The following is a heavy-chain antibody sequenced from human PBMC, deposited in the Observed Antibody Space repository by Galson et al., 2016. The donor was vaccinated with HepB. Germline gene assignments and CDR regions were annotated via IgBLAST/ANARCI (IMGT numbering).Heavy chain of an antibody. CDR3: TLATRYDAFDS. Sequence: SLRLSCAASGFTLTSYGMHWVRQAPGKGLEWVAVIWFDGSNKYYADSVKGRFTISRDNSKNTLYLQMNSLRAEDTAVYYCTLATRYDAFDSWGQGALVTVSA. CDR2: IWFDGSNK. V-gene: IGHV3-33*01. J-gene: IGHJ3*02. D-gene: IGHD6-6*01. CDR1: GFTLTSYG.